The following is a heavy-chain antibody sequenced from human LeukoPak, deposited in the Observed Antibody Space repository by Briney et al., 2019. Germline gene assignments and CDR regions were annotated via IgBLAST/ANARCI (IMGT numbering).Heavy chain of an antibody. V-gene: IGHV3-30*18. D-gene: IGHD3-9*01. CDR3: AKVTGFVWLFPFDS. J-gene: IGHJ4*02. Sequence: PGGSLRLSCAASGFTFSSYGMHWVRQAPGKGLEWVAVISYDGSNKNYADSIKGRFTISRENSKNTLHLQMNSLRAEDTAVYYCAKVTGFVWLFPFDSWGQGTLVTVSS. CDR2: ISYDGSNK. CDR1: GFTFSSYG.